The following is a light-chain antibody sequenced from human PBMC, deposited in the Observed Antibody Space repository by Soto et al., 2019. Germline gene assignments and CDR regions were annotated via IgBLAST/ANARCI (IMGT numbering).Light chain of an antibody. V-gene: IGKV3-20*01. CDR1: QSVSSSY. J-gene: IGKJ2*01. CDR3: QQYGSSPFP. CDR2: GAS. Sequence: EVVWTQSKGTLSLSPGERATLSCRASQSVSSSYLAWYQQKPGQAPRLLIYGASSRATGIPDRFSGSGSGTDFTLTISRLEPEDFAVYYCQQYGSSPFPFG.